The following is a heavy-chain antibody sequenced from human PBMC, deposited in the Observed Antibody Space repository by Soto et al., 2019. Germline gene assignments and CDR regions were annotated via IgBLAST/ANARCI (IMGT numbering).Heavy chain of an antibody. V-gene: IGHV1-24*01. Sequence: QVQLVQSGAEVKKPGASVKVSCKVSGYTLTELSMHWVRQAPGKGLEWMGGFDPEDGETIYAQKSRARATITEDKSTNTPYRGLGSRSFEDPAVYYWAKGFCLGGCYYFDPGGKETLVP. D-gene: IGHD3-16*01. CDR1: GYTLTELS. J-gene: IGHJ4*02. CDR3: AKGFCLGGCYYFDP. CDR2: FDPEDGET.